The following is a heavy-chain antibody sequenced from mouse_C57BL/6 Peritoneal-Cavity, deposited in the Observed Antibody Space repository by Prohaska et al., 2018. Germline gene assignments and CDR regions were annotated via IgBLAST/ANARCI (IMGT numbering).Heavy chain of an antibody. D-gene: IGHD1-1*01. V-gene: IGHV1-4*01. J-gene: IGHJ3*01. CDR3: ARGGGPTGFAY. Sequence: SGYTKYNQKFKDKATLTADKSSSTAYMQLSSLTSEDSAVYYCARGGGPTGFAYWGQGTLVTVSA. CDR2: SGYT.